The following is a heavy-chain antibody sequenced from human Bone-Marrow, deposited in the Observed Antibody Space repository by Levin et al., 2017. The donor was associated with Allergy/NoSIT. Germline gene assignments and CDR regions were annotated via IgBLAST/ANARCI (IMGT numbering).Heavy chain of an antibody. V-gene: IGHV3-21*01. CDR2: ISGTGRHI. D-gene: IGHD2-2*01. CDR3: AKDEGPFSSSFAFDW. J-gene: IGHJ4*02. Sequence: PGGSLRLSGEEEGGKGGEEGRKGGRKERGKGLEWVSSISGTGRHIYLSDLLPFRFPISRDNAKNSLSLQMNNLRGEDTAVFHCAKDEGPFSSSFAFDWWGQGALVTVS. CDR1: GGKGGEEG.